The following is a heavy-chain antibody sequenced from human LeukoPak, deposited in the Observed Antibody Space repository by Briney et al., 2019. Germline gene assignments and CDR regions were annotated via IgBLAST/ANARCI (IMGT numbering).Heavy chain of an antibody. D-gene: IGHD7-27*01. V-gene: IGHV1-2*06. Sequence: ASVKVSCKASGYIFTDYYIHWVRQSHAQGLEWMGRINPKSGGTDDAQDFQGRVTMTRDSSINTVHLYLSSLTSVDTAVYYCARDLASTPHWELDYWGQGSPVTVAP. CDR1: GYIFTDYY. CDR2: INPKSGGT. CDR3: ARDLASTPHWELDY. J-gene: IGHJ4*02.